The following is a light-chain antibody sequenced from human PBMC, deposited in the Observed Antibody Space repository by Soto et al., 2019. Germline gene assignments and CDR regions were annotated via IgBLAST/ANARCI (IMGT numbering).Light chain of an antibody. CDR3: CSSAPESTYV. J-gene: IGLJ1*01. V-gene: IGLV2-23*01. CDR1: SDDVGAYNS. Sequence: QSVLAQPASVSGSPGQSITISCTGTSDDVGAYNSVSWYQQLPHKAPQVILYKGTQRPSGVSSRFSGSTSGNAASLTISGLQADDGADYFCCSSAPESTYVFGTGTKLTVL. CDR2: KGT.